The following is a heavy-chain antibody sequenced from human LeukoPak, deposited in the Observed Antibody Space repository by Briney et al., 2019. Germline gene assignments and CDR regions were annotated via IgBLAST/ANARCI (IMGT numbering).Heavy chain of an antibody. J-gene: IGHJ4*02. CDR3: ARAGDATSYSSSWYFDH. CDR1: GFTVSSNY. CDR2: IYSGGST. D-gene: IGHD6-13*01. V-gene: IGHV3-53*04. Sequence: GGSLRLSCAASGFTVSSNYMSWVRQAPGKGLEWVSVIYSGGSTYYADSVKGRFTISRHNSKNTLYLQMNSLRAEDTAVYYCARAGDATSYSSSWYFDHWGQGTLVTVSS.